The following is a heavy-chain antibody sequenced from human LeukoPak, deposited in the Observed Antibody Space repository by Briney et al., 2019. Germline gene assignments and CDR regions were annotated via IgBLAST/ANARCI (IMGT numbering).Heavy chain of an antibody. J-gene: IGHJ4*02. CDR2: IHYSGRT. D-gene: IGHD6-19*01. CDR3: ARLPVYSSGWQADF. CDR1: GGSISSSSYY. Sequence: SETLSLTCTVSGGSISSSSYYWGWIRQPPGKGLEWIGMIHYSGRTYYNTSLMSRVTISVDTSKDQFSLKLTSVSAADTAVYYCARLPVYSSGWQADFWGQGTLVTVSP. V-gene: IGHV4-39*01.